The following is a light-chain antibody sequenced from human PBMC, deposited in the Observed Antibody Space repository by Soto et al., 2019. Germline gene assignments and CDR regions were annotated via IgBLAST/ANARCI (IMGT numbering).Light chain of an antibody. V-gene: IGKV1-39*01. CDR3: QQGNSFPFT. J-gene: IGKJ3*01. CDR2: GAS. CDR1: QSIASR. Sequence: DIQMTQSPSSLSASVGDRVTITCRASQSIASRLNWYQQKPGSAPKLLIYGASTLESGVSSRFSGSGSGTDFTLTISSLQPEDFATYYCQQGNSFPFTFGPGTKVDIK.